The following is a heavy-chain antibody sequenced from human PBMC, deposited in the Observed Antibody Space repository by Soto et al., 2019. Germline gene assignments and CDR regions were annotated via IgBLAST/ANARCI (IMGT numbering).Heavy chain of an antibody. J-gene: IGHJ4*02. CDR1: GYTFTSYG. Sequence: ASVKVSCKASGYTFTSYGISCVRQAPGQGLEWMGWISAYNGNTNYAQKLQGRVTMTTDTSTSTAYMELRSLRSDDTAAYYCARDREMATTTCDHWGEGTLVTVSS. D-gene: IGHD1-1*01. CDR2: ISAYNGNT. CDR3: ARDREMATTTCDH. V-gene: IGHV1-18*01.